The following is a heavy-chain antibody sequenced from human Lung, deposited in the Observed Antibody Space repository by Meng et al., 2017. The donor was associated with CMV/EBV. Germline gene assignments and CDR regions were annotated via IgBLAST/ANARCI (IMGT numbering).Heavy chain of an antibody. D-gene: IGHD2-2*01. CDR2: MNPNSGNT. Sequence: ASXXVSXKASGYTFTSYDISWVRQAPGQGLEWMGWMNPNSGNTDSAQNFQGRVTMTRNTSISTAYMELSSLRSEDTAVYYCARAVYCIGTTCFFYPMDVWXKGTTVTVSS. CDR3: ARAVYCIGTTCFFYPMDV. J-gene: IGHJ6*04. V-gene: IGHV1-8*01. CDR1: GYTFTSYD.